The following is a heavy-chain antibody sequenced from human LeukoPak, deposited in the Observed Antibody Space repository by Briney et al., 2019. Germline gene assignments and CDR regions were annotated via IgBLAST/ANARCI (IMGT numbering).Heavy chain of an antibody. CDR3: ASRDTATGLD. J-gene: IGHJ4*02. V-gene: IGHV4-30-2*01. Sequence: PSQTLSLTCAVSGGSISSGGYSWSWIRQPPGKGLEWIGYIYHSGSTNYNPSLKSRVTISVDTSKNQFSLKLSSVTAADTAVYYCASRDTATGLDWGQGTLATVSS. D-gene: IGHD5-18*01. CDR1: GGSISSGGYS. CDR2: IYHSGST.